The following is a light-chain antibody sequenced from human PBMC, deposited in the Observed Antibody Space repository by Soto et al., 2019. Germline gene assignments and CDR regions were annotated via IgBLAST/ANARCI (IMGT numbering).Light chain of an antibody. V-gene: IGKV4-1*01. Sequence: DIVMTQSPDSLAVSLGESATINCKSSQSILYSPDAKDYLAWYQQKPGQSPNLLIYWASTRESGVPDRFSGSGSGTDFTLTISNRQAEDVAVYYCQQYYTTPVTFGQGTKVEIK. CDR1: QSILYSPDAKDY. CDR3: QQYYTTPVT. J-gene: IGKJ1*01. CDR2: WAS.